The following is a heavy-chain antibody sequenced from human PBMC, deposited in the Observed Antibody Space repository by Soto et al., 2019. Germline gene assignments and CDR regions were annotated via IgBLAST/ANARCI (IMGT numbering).Heavy chain of an antibody. CDR2: IRGSGGST. CDR3: AKDTGDYIWGSHPTLSPRFYP. D-gene: IGHD3-16*02. J-gene: IGHJ5*02. CDR1: GFTFSSYS. Sequence: PGGSMRLSCAASGFTFSSYSMNQDRQTPGKGLEWVSAIRGSGGSTYYADSVKGRFTISRDNSKNTLYLQMNSLSAEDTAVYYWAKDTGDYIWGSHPTLSPRFYPWGQGTLVTVSS. V-gene: IGHV3-23*01.